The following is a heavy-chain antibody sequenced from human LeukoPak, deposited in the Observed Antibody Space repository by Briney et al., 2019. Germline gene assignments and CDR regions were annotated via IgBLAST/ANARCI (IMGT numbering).Heavy chain of an antibody. Sequence: TGGSLRLSCAASEFTFTSYELNWVRQAPGKGLEWVSYISSSGNTISYADSVKGRFTISRDNAKNSLYLQMNSLRDEDTAVYYCARDMTFCSGGSCYSLGFDIWGQGTMVTVSS. V-gene: IGHV3-48*03. CDR1: EFTFTSYE. CDR3: ARDMTFCSGGSCYSLGFDI. CDR2: ISSSGNTI. J-gene: IGHJ3*02. D-gene: IGHD2-15*01.